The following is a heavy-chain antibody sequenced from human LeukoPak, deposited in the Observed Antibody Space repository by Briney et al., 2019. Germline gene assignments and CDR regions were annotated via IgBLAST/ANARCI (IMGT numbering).Heavy chain of an antibody. CDR3: ARGPRVGGSGLHWFDP. V-gene: IGHV1-2*02. CDR1: GYTFTGYY. D-gene: IGHD3-10*01. Sequence: ASVKVSCKASGYTFTGYYMHWVRQAPGQGLEWMGWINPNSGGTNYAQKFQGRVTMTRDTSISTAYMELSRLRSDDTAVYYCARGPRVGGSGLHWFDPWGQGTLVTVSS. CDR2: INPNSGGT. J-gene: IGHJ5*02.